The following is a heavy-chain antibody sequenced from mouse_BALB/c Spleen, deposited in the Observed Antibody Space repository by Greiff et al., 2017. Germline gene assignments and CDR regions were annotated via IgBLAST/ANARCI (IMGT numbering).Heavy chain of an antibody. D-gene: IGHD2-1*01. J-gene: IGHJ3*01. CDR2: IRNKANGYTT. CDR3: ARGGLPFAY. Sequence: EVHLVESGGGLVKPGGSLKLSCATSGFTFTDYYMSWVRQPPGKALEWLGFIRNKANGYTTEYSASVKGRFTISRDNSQSILYLQMNTLRAEDSATYYCARGGLPFAYWGQGTLVTVSA. CDR1: GFTFTDYY. V-gene: IGHV7-3*02.